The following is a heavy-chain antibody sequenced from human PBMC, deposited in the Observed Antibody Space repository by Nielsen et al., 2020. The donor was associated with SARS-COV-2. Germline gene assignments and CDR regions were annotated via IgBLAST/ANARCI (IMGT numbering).Heavy chain of an antibody. CDR3: ARVASGIVPGPLGIGMWYSYYYMDV. D-gene: IGHD2-2*01. J-gene: IGHJ6*03. V-gene: IGHV1-18*01. CDR1: DNTFFSYP. CDR2: ISGNSGNV. Sequence: ASVKVSCKASDNTFFSYPIAWVRQAPGQGLEWMGRISGNSGNVKYAQSLQGRVTMTTDASTRTVYMELTRLRPDDTAVYYCARVASGIVPGPLGIGMWYSYYYMDVWGKGTTVTVSS.